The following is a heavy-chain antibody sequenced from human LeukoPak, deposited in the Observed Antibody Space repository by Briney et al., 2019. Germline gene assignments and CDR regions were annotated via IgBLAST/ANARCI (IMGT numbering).Heavy chain of an antibody. Sequence: SETLSLTCTVSDGSISSSSYYWGWIRQPPGKGLEWIGSIYYSGSTYYNPSLKSRVTISVDTSKNQFSLKLSSVTAADTAVYYCARQVGGYQADYWGQGTLVTVSS. V-gene: IGHV4-39*01. D-gene: IGHD6-19*01. CDR2: IYYSGST. CDR3: ARQVGGYQADY. CDR1: DGSISSSSYY. J-gene: IGHJ4*02.